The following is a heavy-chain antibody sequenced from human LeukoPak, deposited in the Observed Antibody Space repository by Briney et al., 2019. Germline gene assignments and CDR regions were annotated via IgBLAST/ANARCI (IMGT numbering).Heavy chain of an antibody. Sequence: GTSVTVSCKASGYTFTGYYLHWVRQAPGQGLEWMGWINPKNGGTTFDQNFQGRVTVTRATSISTAYMELGRLRSDDTAVYYCAREHPEGDYLRDPYPFDYWGQGTLVTVSS. V-gene: IGHV1-2*02. D-gene: IGHD3-16*01. CDR2: INPKNGGT. J-gene: IGHJ4*02. CDR1: GYTFTGYY. CDR3: AREHPEGDYLRDPYPFDY.